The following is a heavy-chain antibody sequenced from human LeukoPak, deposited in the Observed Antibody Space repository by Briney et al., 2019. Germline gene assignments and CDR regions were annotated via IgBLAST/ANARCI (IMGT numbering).Heavy chain of an antibody. D-gene: IGHD2-2*01. CDR1: GFTFSSYA. Sequence: PGGSLRLPCAASGFTFSSYAMSWVRQTPGKGLEWVSLMYVGGNTYYSDSVKSRFTMSRDISKDTAYLQMNSLRPEDTAIYYCARDPALGYYNMDVWGQGTTVIVSS. CDR2: MYVGGNT. V-gene: IGHV3-23*01. J-gene: IGHJ6*03. CDR3: ARDPALGYYNMDV.